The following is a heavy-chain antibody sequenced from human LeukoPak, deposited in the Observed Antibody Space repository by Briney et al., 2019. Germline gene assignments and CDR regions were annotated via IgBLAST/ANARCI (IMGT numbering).Heavy chain of an antibody. V-gene: IGHV3-21*01. CDR2: ISSRSSSI. J-gene: IGHJ4*02. CDR1: GFTFSNYW. D-gene: IGHD3-3*01. Sequence: NPGGSLRLSCAASGFTFSNYWMSWVRQAPGKGLEWVSSISSRSSSIYYADSVKGRFTISRDNAKNSLYLQMNSLRAEDTAVYWCARDYIAYDPLDYWGQGTLVTVSS. CDR3: ARDYIAYDPLDY.